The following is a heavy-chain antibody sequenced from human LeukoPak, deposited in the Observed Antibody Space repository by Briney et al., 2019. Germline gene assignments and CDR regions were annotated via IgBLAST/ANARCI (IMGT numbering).Heavy chain of an antibody. Sequence: GASVKVSCKASGYTFTSYGISWVRQAPGQGREWMGWISAYNGNTNYAQKLQGRVTMTTDTSTNTAYMELRSLRSDDTAVYYCARDPYRNWFDPWGQGTLVTVSS. CDR3: ARDPYRNWFDP. J-gene: IGHJ5*02. V-gene: IGHV1-18*01. CDR1: GYTFTSYG. CDR2: ISAYNGNT.